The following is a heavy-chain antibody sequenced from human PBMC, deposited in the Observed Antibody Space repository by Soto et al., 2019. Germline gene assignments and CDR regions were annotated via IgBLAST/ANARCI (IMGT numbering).Heavy chain of an antibody. CDR2: IYNSVNT. CDR1: GDSISNGYYT. Sequence: QVQLQESGPGLVEPSQTLSLTCTVSGDSISNGYYTWSWIRQPPGKDLEWIGHIYNSVNTYSNLSLKSRVNISAEPSKNQFSLKLSSVTAADTAVYYCARGPSGDKVDYWGQGTLVTVSS. CDR3: ARGPSGDKVDY. J-gene: IGHJ4*02. D-gene: IGHD3-10*01. V-gene: IGHV4-30-4*01.